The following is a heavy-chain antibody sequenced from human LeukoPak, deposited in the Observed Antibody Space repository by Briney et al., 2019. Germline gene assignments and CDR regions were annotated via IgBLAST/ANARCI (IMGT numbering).Heavy chain of an antibody. V-gene: IGHV3-23*01. Sequence: GGSLRLSCAASGFTFSSYAMRWVRQAPGKGLEWVSSISGSGVSTYYADSVKGRFTISRDNSKNTLNLQMNSLRVEDTAVYYCAKRSSTSYCFEYWGQGTLVTVSS. D-gene: IGHD2-2*01. CDR2: ISGSGVST. CDR3: AKRSSTSYCFEY. CDR1: GFTFSSYA. J-gene: IGHJ4*02.